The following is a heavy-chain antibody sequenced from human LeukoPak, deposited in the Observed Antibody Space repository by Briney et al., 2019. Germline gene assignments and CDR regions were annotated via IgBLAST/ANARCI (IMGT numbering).Heavy chain of an antibody. CDR3: ARGGGLRFLDPDAFDI. CDR2: IIPIFGTA. V-gene: IGHV1-69*13. J-gene: IGHJ3*02. D-gene: IGHD3-3*01. CDR1: GGTFSSYA. Sequence: GASVKVSCKASGGTFSSYAISWVRQAPGQGLEWMGGIIPIFGTANYAQKFQGRVTITADESTSTAYMELSSLRSEDTAVYYCARGGGLRFLDPDAFDIWGQGTMVTVSS.